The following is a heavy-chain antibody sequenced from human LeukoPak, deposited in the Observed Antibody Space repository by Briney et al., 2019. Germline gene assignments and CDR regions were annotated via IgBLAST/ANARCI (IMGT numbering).Heavy chain of an antibody. V-gene: IGHV3-64*01. J-gene: IGHJ6*03. Sequence: GGSLRLSCAVSGFTFDDYGMSWVRQAPGKGLEYVSAISSNGGSTYYANSVKGRFTISRDNSKNTLYLQMGSLRAEDMAVYYCARDLAMDVWGKGTTVTVSS. CDR3: ARDLAMDV. D-gene: IGHD3-16*01. CDR2: ISSNGGST. CDR1: GFTFDDYG.